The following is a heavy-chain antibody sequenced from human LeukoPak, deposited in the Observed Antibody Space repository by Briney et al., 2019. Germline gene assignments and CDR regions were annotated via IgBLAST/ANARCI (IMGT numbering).Heavy chain of an antibody. CDR1: GGSFSGYY. Sequence: SETLSLTCAVSGGSFSGYYWSWIRQPPGKGLEWIGEINHSGSTNYNPSLKSRVTISGDTSNNQFSLKLSSVTAADTAVYFCARVGYSYVINDWSRTGLGAYPTKYYYHMDVWGKGTTVTVSS. CDR2: INHSGST. CDR3: ARVGYSYVINDWSRTGLGAYPTKYYYHMDV. J-gene: IGHJ6*03. D-gene: IGHD5-18*01. V-gene: IGHV4-34*01.